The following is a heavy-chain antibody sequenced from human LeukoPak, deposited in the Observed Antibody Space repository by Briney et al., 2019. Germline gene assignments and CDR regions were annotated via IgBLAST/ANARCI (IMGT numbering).Heavy chain of an antibody. V-gene: IGHV4-59*01. CDR1: GGSISSYY. J-gene: IGHJ4*02. CDR2: IYYSGST. D-gene: IGHD1-26*01. Sequence: SETLSLTCTVSGGSISSYYWSWIRQPPGKGLEWIGYIYYSGSTSYNPSLKSRVTISVDTSKNQFSLKLSSVTAADTAVYYCARGNSGSYGRFDYWGKETLVTVS. CDR3: ARGNSGSYGRFDY.